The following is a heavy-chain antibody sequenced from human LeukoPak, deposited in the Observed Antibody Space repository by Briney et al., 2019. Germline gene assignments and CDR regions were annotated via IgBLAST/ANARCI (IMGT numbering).Heavy chain of an antibody. Sequence: VASVKVSLTAAGSTFTNYTIHWGRQPPGQRLECMGWINTGNGNTEYSQKFQGRVTFTRDTSATTAYMELSREISEDTAVYFCAREGSFRGRFYEYWGQGALLTVSS. CDR2: INTGNGNT. J-gene: IGHJ4*02. V-gene: IGHV1-3*04. CDR3: AREGSFRGRFYEY. CDR1: GSTFTNYT. D-gene: IGHD3-10*01.